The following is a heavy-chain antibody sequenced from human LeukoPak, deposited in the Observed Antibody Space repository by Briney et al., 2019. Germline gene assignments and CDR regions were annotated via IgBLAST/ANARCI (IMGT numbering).Heavy chain of an antibody. J-gene: IGHJ4*02. CDR2: ISYDGSNK. V-gene: IGHV3-30*03. CDR1: GFTFSSYG. CDR3: ARDGGATMVRGVATYDS. Sequence: GGSLRLSCAASGFTFSSYGVHWVRQAPGKGLEWVAVISYDGSNKYYADSVEGRFTISRDNSKSTLYLQMNSLRAEDTAVYYCARDGGATMVRGVATYDSWGQGTLVTVSS. D-gene: IGHD3-10*01.